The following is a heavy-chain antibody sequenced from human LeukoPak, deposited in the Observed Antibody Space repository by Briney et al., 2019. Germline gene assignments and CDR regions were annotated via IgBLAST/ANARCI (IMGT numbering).Heavy chain of an antibody. D-gene: IGHD6-13*01. CDR1: GFTFSSYA. V-gene: IGHV3-23*01. Sequence: GGSLRLSCAASGFTFSSYAMSWVRQAPGKGLEWVSAISGSGGSTYYADSVKGRFTISRDNSKNTLYLQMNSLRAEDTAVYYCAKDARGYSTTVRAFDIWGQGTMVTVSS. J-gene: IGHJ3*02. CDR2: ISGSGGST. CDR3: AKDARGYSTTVRAFDI.